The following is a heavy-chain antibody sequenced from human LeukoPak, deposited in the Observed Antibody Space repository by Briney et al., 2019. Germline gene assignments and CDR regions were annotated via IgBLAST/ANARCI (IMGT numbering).Heavy chain of an antibody. CDR3: TRVGYIDEGIDY. J-gene: IGHJ4*02. V-gene: IGHV3-7*04. D-gene: IGHD5-24*01. Sequence: GRSLRLSCAASRFTFSSYGMHWVRQAPGKGLEWVANIKQDGSKKSYVDSVKGRFTISRDNAKNSLYLQMNSLRAEDTAIYYCTRVGYIDEGIDYWGQGTLVTVSS. CDR1: RFTFSSYG. CDR2: IKQDGSKK.